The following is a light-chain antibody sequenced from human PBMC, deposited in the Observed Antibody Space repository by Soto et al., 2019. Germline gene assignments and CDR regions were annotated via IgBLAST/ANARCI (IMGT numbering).Light chain of an antibody. CDR1: SSDDGGYKY. CDR2: DVT. Sequence: QSALTQPRSVSGSPGQSVTISCTGTSSDDGGYKYVSWYQQHPGKAPKLMIYDVTKRPSGVPDRFSGSKSDNTASLTISGLQAEDEADYFCCSYVGSFTVFGGGTKLTVL. V-gene: IGLV2-11*01. J-gene: IGLJ3*02. CDR3: CSYVGSFTV.